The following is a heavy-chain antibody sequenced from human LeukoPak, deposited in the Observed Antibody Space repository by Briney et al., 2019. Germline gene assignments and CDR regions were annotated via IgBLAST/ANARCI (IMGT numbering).Heavy chain of an antibody. Sequence: SGGSLRLSCAASGFTFDDYAMHWVRHAPGKGLELVSGISWNSGSIAYADSVKVRFTISRDNAKNSLYLQMNSLRAEDTAVYYCASLRESFWIPEFDYWGQGTLVTVSS. CDR2: ISWNSGSI. D-gene: IGHD1-1*01. V-gene: IGHV3-9*01. CDR1: GFTFDDYA. J-gene: IGHJ4*02. CDR3: ASLRESFWIPEFDY.